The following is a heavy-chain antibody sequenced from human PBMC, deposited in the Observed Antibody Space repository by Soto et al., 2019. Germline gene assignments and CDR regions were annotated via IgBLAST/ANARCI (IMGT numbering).Heavy chain of an antibody. D-gene: IGHD5-18*01. CDR2: IKQDGTEK. CDR3: ARGDTPMITGMDSFDI. CDR1: GFTFSRYW. J-gene: IGHJ3*02. V-gene: IGHV3-7*01. Sequence: GGSLRLSCAASGFTFSRYWMNWVRLAPGKGLEWVANIKQDGTEKNYVDSVKGRFTISRDNARKSLYLQMDSLRAEDTAVYFCARGDTPMITGMDSFDIWGQGTMVTVSS.